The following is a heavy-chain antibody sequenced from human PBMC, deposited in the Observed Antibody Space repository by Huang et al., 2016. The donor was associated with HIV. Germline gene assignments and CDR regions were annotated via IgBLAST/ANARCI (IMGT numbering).Heavy chain of an antibody. CDR1: GGSFTGNY. J-gene: IGHJ6*02. V-gene: IGHV4-34*02. Sequence: QMQLQQRGAGLLNPSETLSRTCGVSGGSFTGNYLTWIRQAPGKGLEWIGDVNDRGGTNYNHSRNGRITISLNKSNREFSLILRSVTAADTAVYYCAGQWTILEWLLGLDVWGQGTSVIVSS. CDR3: AGQWTILEWLLGLDV. CDR2: VNDRGGT. D-gene: IGHD3-3*01.